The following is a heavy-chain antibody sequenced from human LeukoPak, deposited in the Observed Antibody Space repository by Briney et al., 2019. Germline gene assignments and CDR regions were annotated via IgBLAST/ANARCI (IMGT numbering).Heavy chain of an antibody. J-gene: IGHJ4*02. CDR2: IYHSGST. CDR3: ARHRGLGGSSSYFDY. Sequence: SETLSLTCAVSGYSISSGYYWGWIRQPPGKGLEWIGSIYHSGSTYYNPSLKSRVTKPVDTPKNQFSLKLSSVTAADTAVYYCARHRGLGGSSSYFDYWGQGTLVTVSS. CDR1: GYSISSGYY. V-gene: IGHV4-38-2*01. D-gene: IGHD6-6*01.